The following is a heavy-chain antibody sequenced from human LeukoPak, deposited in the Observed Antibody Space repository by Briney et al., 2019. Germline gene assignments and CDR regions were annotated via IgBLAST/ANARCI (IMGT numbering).Heavy chain of an antibody. J-gene: IGHJ4*02. CDR1: GGSISSGSYY. CDR2: IYTSGST. V-gene: IGHV4-61*02. Sequence: PSETLSLTCTVSGGSISSGSYYWSWIRQPAGKGLEWIGRIYTSGSTNYNPSLKSRVTISVDTSKNQFSLKLSSVTAADTAVYYCARDEWGHGASLVYWGQGTLVTVSS. CDR3: ARDEWGHGASLVY. D-gene: IGHD1-26*01.